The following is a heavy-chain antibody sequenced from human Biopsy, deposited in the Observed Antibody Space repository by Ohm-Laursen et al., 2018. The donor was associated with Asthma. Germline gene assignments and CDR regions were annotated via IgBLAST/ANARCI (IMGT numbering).Heavy chain of an antibody. J-gene: IGHJ6*02. Sequence: GSSVKVSCKASGGTFSSYAISWVRQAPGQGLEWMGGIIPIFGTANYAQKFQGRVTMTTDTSTSTAYMELRSLRSDDTAVYYCAREGIAAAGGNLYYYYGMDAWGQGTTVTVSS. CDR1: GGTFSSYA. V-gene: IGHV1-69*05. CDR2: IIPIFGTA. CDR3: AREGIAAAGGNLYYYYGMDA. D-gene: IGHD6-13*01.